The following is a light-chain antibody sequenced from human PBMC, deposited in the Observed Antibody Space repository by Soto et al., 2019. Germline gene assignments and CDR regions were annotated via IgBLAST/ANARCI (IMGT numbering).Light chain of an antibody. V-gene: IGKV1-5*01. J-gene: IGKJ1*01. Sequence: DIQMTQSPSTLSASVGDRVTITCRASQSISNWLAWYQQRPGKAPKVLIYDASSLQRGVPSRFSGSGSGTEFTLTISNLQPDDFATYYCQQYKSHSTWTFGQGTKVEI. CDR2: DAS. CDR3: QQYKSHSTWT. CDR1: QSISNW.